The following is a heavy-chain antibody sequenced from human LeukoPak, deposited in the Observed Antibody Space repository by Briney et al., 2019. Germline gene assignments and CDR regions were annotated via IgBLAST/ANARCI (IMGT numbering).Heavy chain of an antibody. D-gene: IGHD2-2*01. V-gene: IGHV5-51*01. Sequence: GESLKISCKGSGYSFTSYWIGWVRQMPGKGLEWMGIIYPGDSDTRYSPSFQGQVTISADKSISTAYLQWSSLKASDTAMYYCARATVQYCSSTSCATNRYFDYWGQGTLVTVSS. CDR3: ARATVQYCSSTSCATNRYFDY. CDR2: IYPGDSDT. CDR1: GYSFTSYW. J-gene: IGHJ4*02.